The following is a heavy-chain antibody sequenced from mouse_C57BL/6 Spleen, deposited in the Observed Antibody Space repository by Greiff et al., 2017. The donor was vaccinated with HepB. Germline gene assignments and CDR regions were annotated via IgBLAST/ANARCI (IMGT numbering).Heavy chain of an antibody. D-gene: IGHD1-1*01. V-gene: IGHV5-4*03. CDR3: ARARFTTVVCDY. J-gene: IGHJ2*01. Sequence: EVKLMESGGGLVKPGGSLKLSCAASGFTFSSYAMSWVRQTPEKRLEWVATISDGGSYTYYPDNVKGRFTISRDNAKNNLYLQMSHLKSEDTAMYYCARARFTTVVCDYWGQGTTLTVSS. CDR1: GFTFSSYA. CDR2: ISDGGSYT.